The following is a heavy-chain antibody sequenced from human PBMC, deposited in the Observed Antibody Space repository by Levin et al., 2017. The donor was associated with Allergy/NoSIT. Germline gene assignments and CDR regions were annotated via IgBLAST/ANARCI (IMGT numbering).Heavy chain of an antibody. D-gene: IGHD4/OR15-4a*01. CDR3: AKDSGASGAGHYYYYGSDV. V-gene: IGHV3-43D*04. CDR1: GFTFDDFA. Sequence: PGESLKISCAASGFTFDDFAIHWVRQAPGKGLEWVSLINWDGGSTYYADSVSGRLTISRDNSKHSLYRHVNSLSPDDPAFYYCAKDSGASGAGHYYYYGSDVWGQGTAVTVSS. CDR2: INWDGGST. J-gene: IGHJ6*02.